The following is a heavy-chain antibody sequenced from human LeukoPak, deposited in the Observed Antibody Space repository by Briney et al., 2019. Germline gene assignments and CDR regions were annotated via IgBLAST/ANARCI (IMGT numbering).Heavy chain of an antibody. Sequence: GASVKVSCKASGYSFVGYGITWVRQAPGQGLEWMGRIIPILGIANYAQKFQGRVTITADKSTSTAYMELSSLRSEDTAVYYCARVVAAAGTWWFDPWGQGTLVTVSS. CDR1: GYSFVGYG. J-gene: IGHJ5*02. CDR2: IIPILGIA. D-gene: IGHD6-13*01. V-gene: IGHV1-69*04. CDR3: ARVVAAAGTWWFDP.